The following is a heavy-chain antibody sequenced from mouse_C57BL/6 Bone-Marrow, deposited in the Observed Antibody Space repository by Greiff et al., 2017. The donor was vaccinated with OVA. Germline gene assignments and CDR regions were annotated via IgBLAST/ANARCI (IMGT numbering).Heavy chain of an antibody. CDR1: GYAFTNYL. J-gene: IGHJ4*01. CDR3: ARDTTVVDAMDY. Sequence: VQLQQSGAELVRPGTSVKVSCKASGYAFTNYLLEWVKQRPGQGLEWIGVINPGSGGTNYNEKFKGKATLTADKSSSTAYMQLSSLTSEDSAVYFCARDTTVVDAMDYWGQGTSVTVSS. CDR2: INPGSGGT. D-gene: IGHD1-1*01. V-gene: IGHV1-54*01.